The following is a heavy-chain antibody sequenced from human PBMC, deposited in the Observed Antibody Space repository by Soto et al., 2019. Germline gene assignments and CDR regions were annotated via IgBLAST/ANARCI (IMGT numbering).Heavy chain of an antibody. CDR1: GYTFTSYP. CDR3: VRDWTHYDSSGPADY. J-gene: IGHJ4*02. Sequence: ASVKVSCKASGYTFTSYPMHWVRQAPGQGRAWMGWLNAGNGDTTYSQKFQGRVTITRDTSAITAYMERSSLRSEDTAVHFCVRDWTHYDSSGPADYWGQVTLVTAST. CDR2: LNAGNGDT. V-gene: IGHV1-3*01. D-gene: IGHD3-22*01.